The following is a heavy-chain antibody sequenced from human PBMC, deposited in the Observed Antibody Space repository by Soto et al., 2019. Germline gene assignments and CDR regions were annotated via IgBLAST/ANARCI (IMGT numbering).Heavy chain of an antibody. V-gene: IGHV1-69*13. D-gene: IGHD6-6*01. CDR1: GGTFSSYA. Sequence: ASVKVSCKASGGTFSSYAISWVRQAPGQGLEWMGGIIPIFGTANYAQKFQGRVTITADESTSTAYMELSSLRSEDTAVYYCARDFPPRLSIAARKYYYYGMDVWGQGTTVTVSS. J-gene: IGHJ6*02. CDR3: ARDFPPRLSIAARKYYYYGMDV. CDR2: IIPIFGTA.